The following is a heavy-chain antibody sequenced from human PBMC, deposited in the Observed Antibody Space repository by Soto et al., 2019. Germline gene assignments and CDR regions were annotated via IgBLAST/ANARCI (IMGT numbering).Heavy chain of an antibody. Sequence: EVQLAESGGDLVQSGGSLRLSCATSGFTFSDYWMNWVRQARGKGLEWVASIREDGGETHYVDSVKGRFTISRDNARKSLYLQMNNLRVEDTAVYYCARHGETCVGTDCHRHFDSWGQGSLVSVSS. D-gene: IGHD3-10*01. V-gene: IGHV3-7*03. CDR3: ARHGETCVGTDCHRHFDS. CDR1: GFTFSDYW. J-gene: IGHJ4*02. CDR2: IREDGGET.